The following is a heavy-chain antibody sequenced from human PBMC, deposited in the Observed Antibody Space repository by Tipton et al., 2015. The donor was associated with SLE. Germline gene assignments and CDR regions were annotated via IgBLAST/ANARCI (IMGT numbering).Heavy chain of an antibody. J-gene: IGHJ4*02. CDR3: AGDEDSSGWFDY. V-gene: IGHV4-39*07. D-gene: IGHD6-19*01. CDR2: YTGST. Sequence: TLSLTCTVSGDSISTGTYYWGWIRQPPGKGLEWIGYTGSTSYNPSLKSRAIVSVDTSKNQFSLKLTSVTAADTAIYFCAGDEDSSGWFDYWGPGTLVTVSS. CDR1: GDSISTGTYY.